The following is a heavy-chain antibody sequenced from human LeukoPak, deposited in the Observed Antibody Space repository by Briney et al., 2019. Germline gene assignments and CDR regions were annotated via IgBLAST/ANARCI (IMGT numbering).Heavy chain of an antibody. Sequence: PSETLSLTCAVYGGSFSGYYWSWIRQPPGKGLEWIGEMNHSGSTNYNPSLKSRVTISVDTSKNQFSLKLSSVTAADTAVYYCARGVARSYSSSWYGPYYYYMDVWGKGTTVTVSS. CDR2: MNHSGST. J-gene: IGHJ6*03. CDR1: GGSFSGYY. CDR3: ARGVARSYSSSWYGPYYYYMDV. D-gene: IGHD6-13*01. V-gene: IGHV4-34*01.